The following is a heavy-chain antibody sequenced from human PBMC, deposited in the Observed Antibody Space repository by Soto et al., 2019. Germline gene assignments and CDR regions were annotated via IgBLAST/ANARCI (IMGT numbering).Heavy chain of an antibody. CDR3: AREGSLRGSTLSFDY. J-gene: IGHJ4*02. V-gene: IGHV4-34*01. Sequence: QVQLQQWGAGLLKPSETLSLTCAVYGGSSSGYYWSWIRQPPGKGLEWIGEINHSGSTNYNPSLKSRVTISVDTSKNQFSLKLSSVTAADTAVYYCAREGSLRGSTLSFDYWGQGTLVTVSS. CDR2: INHSGST. CDR1: GGSSSGYY.